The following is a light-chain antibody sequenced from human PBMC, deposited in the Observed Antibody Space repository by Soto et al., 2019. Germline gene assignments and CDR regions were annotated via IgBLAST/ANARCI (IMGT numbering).Light chain of an antibody. J-gene: IGKJ5*01. V-gene: IGKV1-39*01. CDR2: DAT. Sequence: DIQMTQSPSSLSASVGDRVTITFRASQSISSYLNWYQQRPGKAPNLLIYDATRLHSGVPPRFSGSGSGTDFTLTISSLQPEDFATYYCQQGNNFPITFGQGTRLEIK. CDR1: QSISSY. CDR3: QQGNNFPIT.